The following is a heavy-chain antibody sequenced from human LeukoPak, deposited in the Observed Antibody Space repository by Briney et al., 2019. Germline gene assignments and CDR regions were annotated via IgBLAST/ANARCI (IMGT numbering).Heavy chain of an antibody. D-gene: IGHD1/OR15-1a*01. V-gene: IGHV4-34*12. J-gene: IGHJ4*02. CDR2: IFYTGNT. CDR1: GGSFSGYY. Sequence: SETLSLTCAVYGGSFSGYYWSWIRQPPGKGLEWIGYIFYTGNTYYNPSLKSRVIISVDRSKNQFSLNLSSVTAADTAVYYCARADPEQPYWGQGTLVTVSS. CDR3: ARADPEQPY.